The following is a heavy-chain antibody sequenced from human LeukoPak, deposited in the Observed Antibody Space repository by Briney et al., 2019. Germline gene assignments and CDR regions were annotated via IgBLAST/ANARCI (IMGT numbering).Heavy chain of an antibody. J-gene: IGHJ4*02. CDR1: GFTFSSYE. V-gene: IGHV3-48*03. CDR3: ARDLSVTTYWGFDY. Sequence: GGSLRLSCAASGFTFSSYEMNWVRQAPGKGLEWVSYISSSGSAIYYADSVKGRFTISRDNAKNSLYLQMNSLRAEDTAVYYCARDLSVTTYWGFDYWGQGTLVTVSS. D-gene: IGHD4-17*01. CDR2: ISSSGSAI.